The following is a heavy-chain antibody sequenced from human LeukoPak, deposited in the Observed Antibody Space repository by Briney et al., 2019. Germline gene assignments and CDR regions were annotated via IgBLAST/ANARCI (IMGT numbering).Heavy chain of an antibody. CDR2: IYPGDSDT. V-gene: IGHV5-51*01. J-gene: IGHJ4*02. CDR1: GYSFTSYW. D-gene: IGHD6-13*01. Sequence: GESLKISCKGSGYSFTSYWIGWVRQMPGKGLEWMGIIYPGDSDTRYSPSFQGQVTISADKSISTAYLQWGSLKASDTAMYYCARQFRSSWRYFDYWGQGTLVTVSS. CDR3: ARQFRSSWRYFDY.